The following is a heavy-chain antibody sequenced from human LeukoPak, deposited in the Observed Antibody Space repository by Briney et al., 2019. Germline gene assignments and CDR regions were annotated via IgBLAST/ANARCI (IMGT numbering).Heavy chain of an antibody. CDR3: ARDGKYLTIYDYVWGPNAFDI. CDR2: IIPIFGTA. J-gene: IGHJ3*02. V-gene: IGHV1-69*06. D-gene: IGHD3-16*01. Sequence: ASVKVSCKASGGTFSSYAISWVRQAPGQGLEWMGGIIPIFGTANYAQKFQGRVTITADKSTSTAYMELSSLRSEDTAVYYCARDGKYLTIYDYVWGPNAFDIWGQGTMVTVSS. CDR1: GGTFSSYA.